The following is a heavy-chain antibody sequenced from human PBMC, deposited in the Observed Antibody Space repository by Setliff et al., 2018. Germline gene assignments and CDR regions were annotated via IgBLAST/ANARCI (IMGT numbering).Heavy chain of an antibody. CDR2: FIPVLGKP. J-gene: IGHJ4*02. Sequence: SVKVSCKASGATLSGVVFSWVRQAPGHGLEWMGRFIPVLGKPNYAPRFQGRLTITVDTSTGTSYMDLRGLRPDDTAIYYCATELRSPFWHFDLWGQGSLVTVS. CDR1: GATLSGVV. D-gene: IGHD3-3*01. CDR3: ATELRSPFWHFDL. V-gene: IGHV1-69*04.